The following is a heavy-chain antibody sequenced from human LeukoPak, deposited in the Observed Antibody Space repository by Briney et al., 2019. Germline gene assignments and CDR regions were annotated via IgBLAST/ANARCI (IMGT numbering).Heavy chain of an antibody. CDR2: IYYTGNS. J-gene: IGHJ4*02. CDR1: GVSINSGAYY. D-gene: IGHD1-7*01. Sequence: SETLSLTCTVSGVSINSGAYYWSWIRQHPGKGLEWIEYIYYTGNSYYNPSLRSRVSIAVDTSKNQFSLKLNSVTAADTAVYFCARVGTHDRTASSDYWGQGTLITVSS. V-gene: IGHV4-31*03. CDR3: ARVGTHDRTASSDY.